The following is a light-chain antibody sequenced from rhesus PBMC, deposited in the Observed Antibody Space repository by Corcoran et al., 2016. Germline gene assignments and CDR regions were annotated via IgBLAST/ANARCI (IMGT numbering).Light chain of an antibody. CDR3: IQGIQLPLP. Sequence: DIVMTQTPLSLPVIPGEPASIPCRSSQSLLHRDGKTYLSWYLQKPGQPPPLLINEFSYRAYGVPDRFRVRGSGTDFTLKISRVEAEDVGVFYCIQGIQLPLPFSPGAKLDIK. V-gene: IGKV2-104*02. CDR1: QSLLHRDGKTY. J-gene: IGKJ3*01. CDR2: EFS.